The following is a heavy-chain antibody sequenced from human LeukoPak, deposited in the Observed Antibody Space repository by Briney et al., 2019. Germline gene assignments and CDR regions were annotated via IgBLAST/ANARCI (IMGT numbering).Heavy chain of an antibody. D-gene: IGHD6-13*01. CDR1: GYTFTGYY. CDR3: AREIAAADQSDAFDAFDI. Sequence: GASVKVSCKASGYTFTGYYMHWVRQAPGQGLEWMGWINPNSGGTNYAQKFQGRVTMTRDTSISTAYMELSRLRSDDTAVYYCAREIAAADQSDAFDAFDIWGQGTMVTVSS. CDR2: INPNSGGT. V-gene: IGHV1-2*02. J-gene: IGHJ3*02.